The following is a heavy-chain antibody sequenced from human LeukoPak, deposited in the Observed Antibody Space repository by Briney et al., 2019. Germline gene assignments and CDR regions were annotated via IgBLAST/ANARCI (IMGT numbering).Heavy chain of an antibody. CDR2: ISGSGGSA. Sequence: PGGSLRLSCAASGFTFSSYAMSWVRQAPGKGLEWVSGISGSGGSADYADSVKGRSTISRDNAKDSLYLQMNSLRAEDTAVYYCARDPGSGYEEHFDYWGQGTLVTVSS. CDR3: ARDPGSGYEEHFDY. D-gene: IGHD5-12*01. J-gene: IGHJ4*02. CDR1: GFTFSSYA. V-gene: IGHV3-23*01.